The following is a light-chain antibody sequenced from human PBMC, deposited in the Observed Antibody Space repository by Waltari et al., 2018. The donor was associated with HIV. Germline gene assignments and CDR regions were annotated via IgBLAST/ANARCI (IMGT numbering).Light chain of an antibody. V-gene: IGLV3-25*03. CDR1: GLPKQF. CDR2: KDI. CDR3: QSSDNSGGDI. Sequence: SYELAQPPSVSVSPGQTARISCSGDGLPKQFAYWYQQRPDKAPFLVIYKDIERPSGIPERFSGSTSGTTVTLTIRGVQAEDEADYYCQSSDNSGGDIFVGGTKLTVL. J-gene: IGLJ2*01.